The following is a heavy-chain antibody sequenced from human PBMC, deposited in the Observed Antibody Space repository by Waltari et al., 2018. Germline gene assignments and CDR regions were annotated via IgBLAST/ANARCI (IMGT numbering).Heavy chain of an antibody. CDR3: ARQMTPHYFDY. Sequence: EVQLVESGGNLVQPGESLRLSCAASGFTFSRFWMHWVRQGPGKGLVWVSRINSDGTSMGYADSVKGRFTISRDNAKNTLYLQMKSLRDEDTGVYYCARQMTPHYFDYWGQGALVTVSS. J-gene: IGHJ4*02. D-gene: IGHD2-15*01. CDR2: INSDGTSM. CDR1: GFTFSRFW. V-gene: IGHV3-74*01.